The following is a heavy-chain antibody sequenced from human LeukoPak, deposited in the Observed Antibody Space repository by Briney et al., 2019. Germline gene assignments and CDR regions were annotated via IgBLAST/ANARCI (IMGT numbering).Heavy chain of an antibody. Sequence: GGSLRLSCAASGFTFSSYSMNWVRQAPGKGLEWVSSISSSSSYIYYADSVKGRFTISRDNAKNSLYLQMNSLRAEDTAVYYCATAGATNCYFDYWGQGTLVTVSS. CDR2: ISSSSSYI. D-gene: IGHD1-26*01. V-gene: IGHV3-21*01. J-gene: IGHJ4*02. CDR3: ATAGATNCYFDY. CDR1: GFTFSSYS.